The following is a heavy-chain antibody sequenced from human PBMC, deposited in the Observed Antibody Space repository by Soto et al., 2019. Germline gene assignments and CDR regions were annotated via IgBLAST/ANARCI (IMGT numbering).Heavy chain of an antibody. CDR2: VYYRGRS. D-gene: IGHD4-17*01. Sequence: TLSLTCTVSGGSVTNSSYYWGWIRQSPGKGLEWSGSVYYRGRSYSKSSVKSRVTISVDTSKNQFSLNFNSVTASDTALYYCVSQRTTVLTQAYFDYWGPGALVTVSS. V-gene: IGHV4-39*01. J-gene: IGHJ4*02. CDR1: GGSVTNSSYY. CDR3: VSQRTTVLTQAYFDY.